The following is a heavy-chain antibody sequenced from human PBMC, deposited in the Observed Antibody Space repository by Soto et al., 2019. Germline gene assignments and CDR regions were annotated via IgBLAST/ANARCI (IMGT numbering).Heavy chain of an antibody. D-gene: IGHD6-13*01. CDR1: GFTFSSYA. V-gene: IGHV3-23*01. J-gene: IGHJ4*02. CDR3: AKDHSLYSSRPYFDY. CDR2: ISGSGGST. Sequence: LRLSCAASGFTFSSYAMSWVRQAPGKGLEWVSAISGSGGSTYYADSVKGRFTISRDNSKNTLYLQMNSLRAEDTAVYYCAKDHSLYSSRPYFDYWGQGTLVTVSS.